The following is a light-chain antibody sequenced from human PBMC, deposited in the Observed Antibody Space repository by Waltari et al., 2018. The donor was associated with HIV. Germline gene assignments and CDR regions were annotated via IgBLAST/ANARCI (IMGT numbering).Light chain of an antibody. J-gene: IGKJ1*01. Sequence: EVVMTQSPATLSVSPGDIATLSCRASQSVSSNLAWYQQKPGQPPRLLIYAVSTRATGIAARFSGSGSGTEFSLTISSLQSEDYAVYYCQQYSNWPRTFGQGTKVEIK. V-gene: IGKV3-15*01. CDR2: AVS. CDR1: QSVSSN. CDR3: QQYSNWPRT.